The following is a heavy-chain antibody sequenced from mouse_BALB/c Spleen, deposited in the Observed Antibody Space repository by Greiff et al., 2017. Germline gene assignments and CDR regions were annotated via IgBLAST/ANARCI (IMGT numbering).Heavy chain of an antibody. CDR3: AREGPYGSSHPFAY. J-gene: IGHJ3*01. CDR1: GFTFSSFG. Sequence: EVKLMESGGGLVQPGGSRKLSCVASGFTFSSFGMHWVRQAPEKGLEWVAYISSGSSTIYYADTVKGRFTISRDNPKNTLFLQMTSLRSEDTAMYYCAREGPYGSSHPFAYWGQGTLVTVSA. CDR2: ISSGSSTI. V-gene: IGHV5-17*02. D-gene: IGHD1-1*01.